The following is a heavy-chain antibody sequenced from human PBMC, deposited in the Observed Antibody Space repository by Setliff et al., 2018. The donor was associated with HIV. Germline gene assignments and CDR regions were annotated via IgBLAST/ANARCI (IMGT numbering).Heavy chain of an antibody. Sequence: GASVKVSCKASGYTFTSYYMHWVRQAPGQGLEWMTMIIPSTGNTNYAQKFQGRVTMTGDTSTNTVYMDQSSLGSEDAAVYYCVRERRGGHFDYWGQGTQVTAPQ. J-gene: IGHJ4*02. V-gene: IGHV1-46*01. CDR1: GYTFTSYY. CDR3: VRERRGGHFDY. CDR2: IIPSTGNT.